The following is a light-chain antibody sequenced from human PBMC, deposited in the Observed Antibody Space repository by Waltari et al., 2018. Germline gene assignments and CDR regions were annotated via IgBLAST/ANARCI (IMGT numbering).Light chain of an antibody. J-gene: IGLJ3*02. V-gene: IGLV4-69*01. CDR2: VNSDGSH. CDR3: QTGGHGTWV. Sequence: QLVLTQSPSASASLGASVRLTCTLDSGHSSNIIAWHQQQPEKGPRYLMKVNSDGSHSKGDEMPDRCSGSGSGAGRYLTISSVQSEDEADYYCQTGGHGTWVFGGGTKLTVL. CDR1: SGHSSNI.